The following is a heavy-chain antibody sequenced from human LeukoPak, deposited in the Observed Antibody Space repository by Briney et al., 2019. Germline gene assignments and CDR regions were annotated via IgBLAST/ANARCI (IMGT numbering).Heavy chain of an antibody. CDR1: GFTFNSYT. Sequence: GGSLRLSCAASGFTFNSYTMNWVRQAPGKGLEWVSSISRNGIYIKYVDSVKGRFTVSRDNAKNSLYLQMNSLRAEDTAVYYCARDGLPATVANCFDPWGQGTLVTVSS. D-gene: IGHD2-15*01. V-gene: IGHV3-21*01. CDR2: ISRNGIYI. CDR3: ARDGLPATVANCFDP. J-gene: IGHJ5*02.